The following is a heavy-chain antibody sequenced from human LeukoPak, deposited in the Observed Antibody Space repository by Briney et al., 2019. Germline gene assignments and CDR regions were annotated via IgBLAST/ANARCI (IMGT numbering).Heavy chain of an antibody. D-gene: IGHD1-7*01. CDR1: GFTFSSYA. J-gene: IGHJ3*02. V-gene: IGHV3-21*01. CDR2: ISSSSYI. Sequence: GGSLRLSCAASGFTFSSYAMSWVRQAPGKGLEWVSSISSSSYIYYADSVKGRFTISRDNAKNSLYLQMNSLRAEDTAVYYCARDDRIDWNYGSDAFDIWGQGTMVTVSS. CDR3: ARDDRIDWNYGSDAFDI.